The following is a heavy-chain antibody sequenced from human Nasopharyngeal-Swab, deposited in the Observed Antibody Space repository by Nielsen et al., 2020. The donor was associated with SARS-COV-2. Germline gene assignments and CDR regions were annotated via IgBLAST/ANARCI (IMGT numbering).Heavy chain of an antibody. CDR1: GFTFSDYY. V-gene: IGHV3-11*01. CDR3: AREAAKDYGGYPDY. J-gene: IGHJ4*02. CDR2: ISSISGRNK. D-gene: IGHD4-23*01. Sequence: WGSLRLSCTISGFTFSDYYMSWIRQAPGKGLEWVSVISSISGRNKYYADYVKGRFTIYRDNAKNSVYLTLQSLRPEDTAVYYGAREAAKDYGGYPDYWGQGTLVTVSS.